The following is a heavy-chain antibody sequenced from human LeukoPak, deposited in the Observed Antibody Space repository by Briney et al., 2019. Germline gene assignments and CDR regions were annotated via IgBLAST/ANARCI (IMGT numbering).Heavy chain of an antibody. CDR2: INHSGST. V-gene: IGHV4-34*01. D-gene: IGHD2-2*01. CDR1: GGSVSDYY. CDR3: ARFCSSTSRSVTPIRKPNWFDP. J-gene: IGHJ5*02. Sequence: NPSETLSLTCTVSGGSVSDYYWSWIRQPPGKGLEWIGEINHSGSTNYNPSLKSRVTISVDTSKNQFSLKLSSVTAADTAVYYCARFCSSTSRSVTPIRKPNWFDPWGQGTLVTVSS.